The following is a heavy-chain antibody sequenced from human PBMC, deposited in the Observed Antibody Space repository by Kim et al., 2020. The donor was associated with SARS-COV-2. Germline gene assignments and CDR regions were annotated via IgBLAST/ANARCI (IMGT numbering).Heavy chain of an antibody. V-gene: IGHV4-39*01. CDR3: ARHRILWFGENQLDY. D-gene: IGHD3-10*01. J-gene: IGHJ4*02. CDR1: GGSISSSSYY. Sequence: SETLSLTCTVSGGSISSSSYYWGWIRQPPGKGLEWIGSIYYSGSTYYNPSLKSRVTISVDTSKNQFSLKLSSVTAADTAVYYCARHRILWFGENQLDYWGQGTLVTVSS. CDR2: IYYSGST.